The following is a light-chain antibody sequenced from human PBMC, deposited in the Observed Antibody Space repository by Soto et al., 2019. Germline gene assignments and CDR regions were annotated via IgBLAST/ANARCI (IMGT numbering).Light chain of an antibody. V-gene: IGKV4-1*01. CDR2: WAS. CDR1: QSLLYNSNNKNY. J-gene: IGKJ1*01. CDR3: QPDSSSPPG. Sequence: DIVMTQSPDSLAVSLGERATINCKSSQSLLYNSNNKNYLAWYQQKPGQPPKLLIYWASTRESGVPDRFSGSGSGTDFTLTISSLQAEDVAVYYCQPDSSSPPGFGQGTKVEIK.